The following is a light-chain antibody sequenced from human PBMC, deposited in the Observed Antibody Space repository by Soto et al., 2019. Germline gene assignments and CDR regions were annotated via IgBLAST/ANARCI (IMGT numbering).Light chain of an antibody. CDR3: QQRNNWPPST. V-gene: IGKV3-11*01. Sequence: EVVLTQSPATLSLSPGERATLSCRASQSVNSYLAWYQQKPGQAPRLLIYDASIRATGVPARFSGSGSGTDFTLTSSSLEPEDFAVYYCQQRNNWPPSTFGQGTKLEIK. J-gene: IGKJ2*01. CDR1: QSVNSY. CDR2: DAS.